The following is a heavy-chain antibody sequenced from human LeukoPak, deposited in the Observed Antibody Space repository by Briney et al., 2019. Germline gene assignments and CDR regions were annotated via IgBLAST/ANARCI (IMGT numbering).Heavy chain of an antibody. J-gene: IGHJ6*03. Sequence: SETLSLTCTVSGGSISSYYWSWIRQPPGKGLEWIGRIYTSGSTNYNPSLKSRVTISVDTSKNQFSLKLSSVTAADTAVYYCARVGLYCSSTSCYYMDVWGKGTTVTVSS. V-gene: IGHV4-4*08. CDR1: GGSISSYY. CDR2: IYTSGST. CDR3: ARVGLYCSSTSCYYMDV. D-gene: IGHD2-2*01.